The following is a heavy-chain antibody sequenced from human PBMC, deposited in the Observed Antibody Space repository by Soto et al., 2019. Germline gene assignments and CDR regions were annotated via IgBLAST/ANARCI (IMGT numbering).Heavy chain of an antibody. Sequence: QVQLVESGGGVVQPGRSLRLSCAASGFTFSSYGMHWVRQAPGKGLEWVAVIWYDGSNKYYADSVKGRFTISRDNSKNTLYLQMNSLRAEDTAVYYCARDDQYYYDGSCYYAEYFQLWGQGTLVTVSS. CDR3: ARDDQYYYDGSCYYAEYFQL. J-gene: IGHJ1*01. CDR1: GFTFSSYG. D-gene: IGHD3-22*01. V-gene: IGHV3-33*01. CDR2: IWYDGSNK.